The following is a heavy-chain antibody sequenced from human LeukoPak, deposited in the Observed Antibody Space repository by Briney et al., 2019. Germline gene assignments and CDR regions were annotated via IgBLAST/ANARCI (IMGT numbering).Heavy chain of an antibody. V-gene: IGHV1-69*13. CDR3: ARAAGYCGGDCYSADY. D-gene: IGHD2-21*02. CDR2: IIPIFGTA. J-gene: IGHJ4*02. CDR1: GGTFSSYA. Sequence: SAKVSCKASGGTFSSYAISWVRQAPGQGLEWMGGIIPIFGTANYAQKFQGRVTITADESTSTAYMELSSLRSEDTAVYYCARAAGYCGGDCYSADYWGQGTLVTVSS.